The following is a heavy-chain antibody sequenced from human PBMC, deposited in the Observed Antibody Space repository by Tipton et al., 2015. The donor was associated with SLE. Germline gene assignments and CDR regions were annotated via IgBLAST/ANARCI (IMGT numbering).Heavy chain of an antibody. CDR2: IDQFGSA. J-gene: IGHJ3*01. Sequence: TCIVSGGSITGYYWSWIRQPPGKRLEWIGYIDQFGSANYNPSLQNRVTISVGRSKTQFSLKLRSVSAADSAMYYCARHGYDFWRGYYRHVFDVWGQGTMLTVSS. D-gene: IGHD3-3*01. V-gene: IGHV4-59*08. CDR3: ARHGYDFWRGYYRHVFDV. CDR1: GGSITGYY.